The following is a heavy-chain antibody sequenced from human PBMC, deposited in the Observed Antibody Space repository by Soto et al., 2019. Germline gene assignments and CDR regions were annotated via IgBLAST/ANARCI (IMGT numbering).Heavy chain of an antibody. CDR3: ARDVTMVRGFIRGCYFDY. V-gene: IGHV4-4*02. CDR2: IYHSGST. CDR1: GGSISSSNW. D-gene: IGHD3-10*01. Sequence: QVQLQESGPGLVKPSGTLSLTCAVSGGSISSSNWWSWVRQPPGKGLEWIGEIYHSGSTNYTPSLRSRVTISVAKSKNQFSLKLSSVTAADTAVYYCARDVTMVRGFIRGCYFDYWGQGTLVTVSS. J-gene: IGHJ4*02.